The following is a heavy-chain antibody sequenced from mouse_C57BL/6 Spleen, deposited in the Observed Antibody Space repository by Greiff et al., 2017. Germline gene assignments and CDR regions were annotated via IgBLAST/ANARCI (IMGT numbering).Heavy chain of an antibody. CDR1: GFTFSSYA. Sequence: EVQGVESGGGLVKPGGSLKLSCAASGFTFSSYAMSWVRQTPEKRLEWVATISDGGSYTYYPDNVKGRFTISRDNAKNNLYLQMNHLKSEDTAMYYCARAMDYWGQGTSVTVSS. CDR3: ARAMDY. CDR2: ISDGGSYT. J-gene: IGHJ4*01. V-gene: IGHV5-4*01.